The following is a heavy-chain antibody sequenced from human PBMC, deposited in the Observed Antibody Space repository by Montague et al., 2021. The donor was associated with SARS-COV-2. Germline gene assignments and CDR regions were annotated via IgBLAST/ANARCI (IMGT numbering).Heavy chain of an antibody. CDR1: GGSFSGYY. Sequence: SETLSLTCAVYGGSFSGYYWSWIRQPPGKGLVWIGEINHSGSTNYNPSLKSRVTISVDTSKNQFSLELSSVTAADTAVYYCARVRYYGSGTSLGMDVWGQGTTVTVSS. CDR2: INHSGST. V-gene: IGHV4-34*01. CDR3: ARVRYYGSGTSLGMDV. D-gene: IGHD3-10*01. J-gene: IGHJ6*02.